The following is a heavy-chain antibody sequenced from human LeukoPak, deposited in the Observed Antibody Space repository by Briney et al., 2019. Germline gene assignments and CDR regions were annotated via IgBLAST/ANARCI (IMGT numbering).Heavy chain of an antibody. D-gene: IGHD2-2*01. Sequence: SETLSLTCTVSGGSISSSNHYWGWIRQPPGKELEWIGSIYYSGTTYYNPSLKSRVTISVDTSKNQFSLKLSSVTAADTAVYYCARHCSSTSCPFDYWGQGTLVTVSS. J-gene: IGHJ4*02. CDR2: IYYSGTT. CDR1: GGSISSSNHY. V-gene: IGHV4-39*01. CDR3: ARHCSSTSCPFDY.